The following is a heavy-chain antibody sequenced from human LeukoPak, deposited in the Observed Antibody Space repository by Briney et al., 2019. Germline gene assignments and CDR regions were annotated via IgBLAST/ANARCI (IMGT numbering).Heavy chain of an antibody. V-gene: IGHV3-30-3*01. CDR2: ISYEGSNK. CDR1: GFTFSSYA. Sequence: GGSLRLSCAASGFTFSSYAMHWVRQAPGKGLEWVAVISYEGSNKYYADSVKGRFTISRDNSKNTLYLQMNSLRAEDTAVYYCARACSAPGITFDYWGQGTLVTVSS. J-gene: IGHJ4*02. D-gene: IGHD3-10*02. CDR3: ARACSAPGITFDY.